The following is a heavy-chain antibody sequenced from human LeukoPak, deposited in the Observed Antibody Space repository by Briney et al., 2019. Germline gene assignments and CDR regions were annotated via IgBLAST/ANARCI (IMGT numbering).Heavy chain of an antibody. D-gene: IGHD1-26*01. Sequence: SETLSLTCAVYGGSFSGYYWSWIRQPPGKGLEWIGEINHSGSTNYNPSLKSRVTISVDTSKNQFSLKLSSVTAADTAVYYCVGGLPVGATVDGRGYYFDYWGQGTLVTVSS. CDR2: INHSGST. CDR1: GGSFSGYY. J-gene: IGHJ4*02. V-gene: IGHV4-34*01. CDR3: VGGLPVGATVDGRGYYFDY.